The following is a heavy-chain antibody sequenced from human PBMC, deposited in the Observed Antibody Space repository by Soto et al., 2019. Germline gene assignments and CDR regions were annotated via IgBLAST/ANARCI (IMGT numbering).Heavy chain of an antibody. CDR2: ISYDGSNK. CDR1: GFTFSSYG. Sequence: GGSLRLSCAASGFTFSSYGMHWVRQAPGKGLEWVAVISYDGSNKYYADSVEGRFTISRDNSKNTLYLQMNSLRAEDTAVYYCAKGRPRITIFGVVGHYYYGMDVWGQGTTVTVSS. V-gene: IGHV3-30*18. CDR3: AKGRPRITIFGVVGHYYYGMDV. D-gene: IGHD3-3*01. J-gene: IGHJ6*02.